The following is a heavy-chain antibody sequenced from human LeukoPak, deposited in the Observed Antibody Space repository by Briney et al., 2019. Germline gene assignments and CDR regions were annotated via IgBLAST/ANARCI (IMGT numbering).Heavy chain of an antibody. D-gene: IGHD2-2*01. V-gene: IGHV1-69*06. Sequence: ASVKVSCKASGGTFSSYAISWVRQAPGQGLEWMGGIIPIFGTANYAQKFQGRVTITADKSTSTAYMELSSLRSEDTAVYYCARVNCSGTSCYAPGDYWGQGTLVTVSS. CDR3: ARVNCSGTSCYAPGDY. CDR2: IIPIFGTA. J-gene: IGHJ4*02. CDR1: GGTFSSYA.